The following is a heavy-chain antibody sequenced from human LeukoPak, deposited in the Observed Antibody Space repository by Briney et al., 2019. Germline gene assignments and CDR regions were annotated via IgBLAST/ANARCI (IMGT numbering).Heavy chain of an antibody. D-gene: IGHD2/OR15-2a*01. CDR3: AKDDYLGSNWLDR. CDR1: GFTFSSYA. V-gene: IGHV3-23*01. Sequence: PGGSLTLSCAASGFTFSSYAMSWVRQAAGHGLESFSAITGSRGPTYYADSVKGRFTISRDNSNNTLYLQMNRLRAEDTAVYYCAKDDYLGSNWLDRWGQGTLVTV. CDR2: ITGSRGPT. J-gene: IGHJ5*02.